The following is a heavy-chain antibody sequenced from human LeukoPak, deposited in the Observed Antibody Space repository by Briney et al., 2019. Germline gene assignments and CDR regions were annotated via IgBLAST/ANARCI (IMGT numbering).Heavy chain of an antibody. Sequence: LRLSCAASGFTFSSYAMSWIRQPPGKGLEWIGYIFYSGSANYNPSLKSRVTISVDTSKNQFSLKLSSVTAAATAVYYCARAPGGFYGSYYFDYWGQGTLVTVSS. CDR1: GFTFSSYA. CDR2: IFYSGSA. V-gene: IGHV4-59*01. D-gene: IGHD3-3*01. CDR3: ARAPGGFYGSYYFDY. J-gene: IGHJ4*02.